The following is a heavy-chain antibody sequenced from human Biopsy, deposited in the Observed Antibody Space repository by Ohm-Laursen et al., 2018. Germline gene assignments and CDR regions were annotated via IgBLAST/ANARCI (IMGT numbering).Heavy chain of an antibody. Sequence: GASVKASCKASGYTFTGYHVHWVRQAPGQGLEWMGWINAKTVATNYAQKFQGRVTMTRDTSISTAHVDLSSLRSDDTAVYYCTRGGYYYDSLAYYYWFDPWGQGTLVTVSS. CDR3: TRGGYYYDSLAYYYWFDP. CDR2: INAKTVAT. V-gene: IGHV1-2*02. J-gene: IGHJ5*02. CDR1: GYTFTGYH. D-gene: IGHD3-22*01.